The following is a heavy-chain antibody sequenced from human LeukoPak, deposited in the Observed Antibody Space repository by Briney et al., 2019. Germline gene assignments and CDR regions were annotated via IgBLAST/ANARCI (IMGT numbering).Heavy chain of an antibody. V-gene: IGHV3-7*05. CDR2: VYQDGSEM. J-gene: IGHJ4*02. CDR1: VFTFSSYW. D-gene: IGHD3-10*01. CDR3: AKAMVRGVMGYYFDY. Sequence: GGSLRLSCAASVFTFSSYWMSWVRQDPGKGLEWVANVYQDGSEMYYVESVKGRFIISRDNAKKSLYLQMNSLRAEDTAVYYCAKAMVRGVMGYYFDYWGQGTLVTVSS.